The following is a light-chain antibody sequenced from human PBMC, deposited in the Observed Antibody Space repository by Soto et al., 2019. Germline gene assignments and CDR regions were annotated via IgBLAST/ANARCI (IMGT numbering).Light chain of an antibody. CDR1: QSVSSSY. Sequence: IMMSQFPVILSVSPGERATLSCRASQSVSSSYLAWYQQKPGQAPRLLIYGASSRDTGIPDRVSGSGSGTDFTLTISRLEPEDFAVYYCQQYGSSPWTFGQGTKVDIK. CDR2: GAS. J-gene: IGKJ1*01. CDR3: QQYGSSPWT. V-gene: IGKV3-20*01.